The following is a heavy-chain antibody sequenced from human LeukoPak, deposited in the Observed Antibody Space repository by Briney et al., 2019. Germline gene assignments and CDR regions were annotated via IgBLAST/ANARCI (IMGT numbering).Heavy chain of an antibody. D-gene: IGHD3-3*01. CDR1: GFTFDDYA. CDR2: ISWNSGSI. J-gene: IGHJ1*01. Sequence: PGRSLRLSCAASGFTFDDYAMHWVRQAPGKGLEWVSGISWNSGSIGYADSVKGRFTISRDNAKNTLHLQMNSLRAEDTAVYYCARSITIFGVVKYFQHWGQGTLVTVSS. V-gene: IGHV3-9*01. CDR3: ARSITIFGVVKYFQH.